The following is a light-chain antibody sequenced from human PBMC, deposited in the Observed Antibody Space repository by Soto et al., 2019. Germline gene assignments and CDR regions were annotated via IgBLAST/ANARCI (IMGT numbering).Light chain of an antibody. V-gene: IGKV3-15*01. J-gene: IGKJ5*01. CDR3: QQYHNWPIT. CDR2: GAS. Sequence: EIFLTQSPGTLSLSPGEGTTLSCRASESVASLAWYQQTPGQAPRLLIYGASTRATGISARVSGSGSGTEFTLTISSLQSEDVAVDDCQQYHNWPITFGQGTRLEI. CDR1: ESVAS.